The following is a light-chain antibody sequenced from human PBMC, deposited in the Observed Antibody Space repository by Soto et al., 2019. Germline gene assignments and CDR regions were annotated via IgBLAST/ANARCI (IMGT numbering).Light chain of an antibody. CDR1: SSDIGAYNY. V-gene: IGLV2-14*01. Sequence: QSALTQPASVSGSPGQSITISCTGTSSDIGAYNYVSWYQQYPGKNPKLVIYEVTDRPSGVSSRFSGSKSGSTASLTISGLQTEDEADYYCSSYTSSTTLVFGTGTKLTVL. CDR3: SSYTSSTTLV. CDR2: EVT. J-gene: IGLJ1*01.